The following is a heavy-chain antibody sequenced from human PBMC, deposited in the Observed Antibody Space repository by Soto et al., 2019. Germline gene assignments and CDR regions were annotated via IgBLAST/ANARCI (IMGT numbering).Heavy chain of an antibody. CDR1: GFHFSSHG. CDR2: LWAGGNYA. J-gene: IGHJ6*02. V-gene: IGHV3-33*01. D-gene: IGHD6-13*01. CDR3: ARDAQQLANSGMDV. Sequence: QVQLVESGGNVVQPGRSLRLSCAASGFHFSSHGMHCVRQAPGKGLEWVAHLWAGGNYAYYAYSVKCRFTISSDQSKNTLYPQMTSLEAEDTAVYYFARDAQQLANSGMDVWGQGTTVTVSS.